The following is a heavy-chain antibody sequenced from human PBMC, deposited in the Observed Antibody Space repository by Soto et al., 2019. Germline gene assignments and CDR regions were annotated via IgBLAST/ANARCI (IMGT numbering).Heavy chain of an antibody. CDR2: INAGNGNT. Sequence: ASVKVSCKASGYTFTSYAMHWVRQAPGQRLEWMGWINAGNGNTKYSQKFQGRVTITRDTSASTAYMELSSLRSEDTAVYYCATGQGTGTTLYYYYGMDLWGQGTTVTVSS. D-gene: IGHD1-7*01. CDR3: ATGQGTGTTLYYYYGMDL. J-gene: IGHJ6*02. V-gene: IGHV1-3*01. CDR1: GYTFTSYA.